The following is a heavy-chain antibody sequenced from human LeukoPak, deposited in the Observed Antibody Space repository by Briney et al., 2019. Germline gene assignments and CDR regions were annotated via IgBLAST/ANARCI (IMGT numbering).Heavy chain of an antibody. D-gene: IGHD2-15*01. Sequence: PGGSLRLSCAASGFTFSSYGIHWVRQAPGKGLEWVAFIRYDGSTKYYADSVKGRFTISRDNSKNTLYLQMNSLRPEDTAVYYCATPRGIVVVVAAPSFDYWGQGTLVTVSS. V-gene: IGHV3-30*02. CDR1: GFTFSSYG. J-gene: IGHJ4*02. CDR3: ATPRGIVVVVAAPSFDY. CDR2: IRYDGSTK.